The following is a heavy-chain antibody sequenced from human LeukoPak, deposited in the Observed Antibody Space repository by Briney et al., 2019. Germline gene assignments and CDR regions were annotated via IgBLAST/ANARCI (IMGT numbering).Heavy chain of an antibody. V-gene: IGHV4-59*08. CDR2: IYYSGST. CDR1: GGSISSYY. D-gene: IGHD6-13*01. J-gene: IGHJ6*02. CDR3: ATSPGGSSWNYYYYGMDV. Sequence: SETLSLTCTVSGGSISSYYWGWIRQPPGKGLEWIGYIYYSGSTNYNPSLKSRVTISVDTSKNQFSLKLSSVTAADTAVYYCATSPGGSSWNYYYYGMDVWGQGTTVTVSS.